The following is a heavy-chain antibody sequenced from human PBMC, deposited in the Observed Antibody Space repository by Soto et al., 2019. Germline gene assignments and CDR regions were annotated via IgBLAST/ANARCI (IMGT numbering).Heavy chain of an antibody. V-gene: IGHV4-39*01. CDR1: TFPVLTSSYY. Sequence: EPLSLPCIVPTFPVLTSSYYWASSRQPPGKGLGWVGTVYYTGTTYYNPSLQSQVTISIDTSKNQFSLNLNSVTAADTAVYYCARNWNLALVPAAYFDAWGQGTMVTVSS. J-gene: IGHJ4*02. D-gene: IGHD2-2*01. CDR2: VYYTGTT. CDR3: ARNWNLALVPAAYFDA.